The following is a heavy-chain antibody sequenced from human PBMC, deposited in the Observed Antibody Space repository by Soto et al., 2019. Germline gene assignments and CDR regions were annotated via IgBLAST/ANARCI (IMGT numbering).Heavy chain of an antibody. J-gene: IGHJ4*02. Sequence: GSLRLSCAASGFTFNSYAMSWVRQAPGKGLEWVSTIMGSGGSTYYADSVKGRFSVSRDNSKNTLYLQMNSLRAEDTAVYYCAKDRNYYDSSGYDYWGRGTLVTVSS. CDR3: AKDRNYYDSSGYDY. CDR2: IMGSGGST. V-gene: IGHV3-23*01. D-gene: IGHD3-22*01. CDR1: GFTFNSYA.